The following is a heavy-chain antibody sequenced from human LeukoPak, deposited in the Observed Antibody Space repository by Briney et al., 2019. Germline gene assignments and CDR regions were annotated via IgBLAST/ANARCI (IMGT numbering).Heavy chain of an antibody. Sequence: GRSLRLSCAASGFTFDDYAMHWVRRAPGKGLEWVSGISWNSGSIGYADSVKGRFTISRGNAKNSLYLQMNSLRAEDTALYYCAKDFDSSGYPRDAFDIWGQGTMVTVSS. V-gene: IGHV3-9*01. CDR3: AKDFDSSGYPRDAFDI. CDR2: ISWNSGSI. J-gene: IGHJ3*02. CDR1: GFTFDDYA. D-gene: IGHD3-22*01.